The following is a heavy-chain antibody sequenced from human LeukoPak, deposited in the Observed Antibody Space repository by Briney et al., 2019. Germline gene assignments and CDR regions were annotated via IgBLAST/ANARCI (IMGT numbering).Heavy chain of an antibody. CDR2: TILILGIA. V-gene: IGHV1-69*04. D-gene: IGHD3-9*01. CDR1: VCTFSSYA. J-gene: IGHJ4*02. CDR3: ASPFYYDILTGYYQDFDY. Sequence: GASVKVSCKASVCTFSSYAISWVRQAPGQGLEWMGRTILILGIANYAQKFQGRVTITADKSTSTAYMELSSLRSEDTAVYYCASPFYYDILTGYYQDFDYWGQGTLVTVSS.